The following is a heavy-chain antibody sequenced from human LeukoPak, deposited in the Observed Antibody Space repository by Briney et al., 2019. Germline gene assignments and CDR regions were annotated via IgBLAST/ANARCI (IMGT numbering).Heavy chain of an antibody. Sequence: PGGSLRLSCAASGFTFNTYSMSWVRQAPGKGLEWVANIKQDSSKKYYVDSVKGRFTISRDNAKNSLYLQMNSLGAEDTAMYYCARNSAGNDCWGQGPLVTVSS. CDR2: IKQDSSKK. V-gene: IGHV3-7*01. D-gene: IGHD6-13*01. CDR3: ARNSAGNDC. J-gene: IGHJ4*02. CDR1: GFTFNTYS.